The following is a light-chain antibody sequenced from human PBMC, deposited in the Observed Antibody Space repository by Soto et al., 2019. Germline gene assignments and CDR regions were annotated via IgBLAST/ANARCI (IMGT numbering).Light chain of an antibody. Sequence: QSALTQPASMSGSPGQSITISCTGTSSDVGGYNYVSWYQQHPGKAPKLMIYDVSNRPSGVSSRFSGSKSGNTASLSISGLQPEDEADYYCSSYTISSTVVFGGGTKLTVL. CDR2: DVS. V-gene: IGLV2-14*01. CDR1: SSDVGGYNY. CDR3: SSYTISSTVV. J-gene: IGLJ2*01.